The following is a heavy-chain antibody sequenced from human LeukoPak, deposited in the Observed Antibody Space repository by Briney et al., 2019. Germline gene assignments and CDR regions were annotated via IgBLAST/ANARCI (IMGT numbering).Heavy chain of an antibody. CDR3: AKDDYSNPGGWFDP. D-gene: IGHD4-11*01. V-gene: IGHV3-9*01. CDR2: ISWNSGSI. Sequence: GGSLRLSCAASGFTFDDYAMHWVLQAPGKGLEWVSGISWNSGSIGYADSVKGQFTISRDNAKNSLYLQMNSLRAEDTALYYCAKDDYSNPGGWFDPWGQGTLVTVSS. J-gene: IGHJ5*02. CDR1: GFTFDDYA.